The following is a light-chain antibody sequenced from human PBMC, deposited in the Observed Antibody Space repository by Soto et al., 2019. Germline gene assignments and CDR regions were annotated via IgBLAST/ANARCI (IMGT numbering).Light chain of an antibody. Sequence: EIVMTQTPATLSVSLGERATLSCRASETVGSNLAWYQHRPGQAPRLLIYGASTRATGIPAMFSGSGSGTEFTLTISSLQSEDFAVYYCQQYDNWPPWTFGHGTKVEIK. V-gene: IGKV3-15*01. CDR2: GAS. CDR1: ETVGSN. CDR3: QQYDNWPPWT. J-gene: IGKJ1*01.